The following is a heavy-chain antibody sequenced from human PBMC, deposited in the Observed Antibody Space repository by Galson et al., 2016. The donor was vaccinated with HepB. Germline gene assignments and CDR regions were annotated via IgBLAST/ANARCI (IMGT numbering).Heavy chain of an antibody. CDR2: IDGPTPNT. CDR1: GFTFRNYA. D-gene: IGHD6-19*01. CDR3: TTWLSHHFDY. J-gene: IGHJ4*02. Sequence: SLRLSCAASGFTFRNYALSWVRRAPGKGLEWVSHIDGPTPNTHYADSVRGWFSIYRDNSRDTLYLQMDSLTAEDSAIYYCTTWLSHHFDYWGQGTRVTVSS. V-gene: IGHV3-23*01.